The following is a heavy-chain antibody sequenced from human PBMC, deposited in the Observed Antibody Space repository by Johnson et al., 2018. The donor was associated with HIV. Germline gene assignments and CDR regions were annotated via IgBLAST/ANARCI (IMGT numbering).Heavy chain of an antibody. J-gene: IGHJ3*02. CDR1: GFTFSSYG. Sequence: VQLVESGGGVVQPGGSLRLSCAASGFTFSSYGMHWVRQAPGKGLEWVAVIWYDGSNKYYADSVKGRFTISRDNSKNTLYLQMNSLRAEDTAVYYCTKGRIFGVVMEAFDIWGQGTMVTVSS. D-gene: IGHD3-3*01. CDR3: TKGRIFGVVMEAFDI. V-gene: IGHV3-33*06. CDR2: IWYDGSNK.